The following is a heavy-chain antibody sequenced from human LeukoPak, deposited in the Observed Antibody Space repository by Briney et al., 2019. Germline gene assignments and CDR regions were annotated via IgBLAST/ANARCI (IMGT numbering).Heavy chain of an antibody. Sequence: AGGSLRLSCAASGFTFDDHSMDWVRHVPGKGLEGVSGISWNSDIIDYADSVNGRFTISRDNAKNSLYLQMNSLRGEDTALYYCAKGYSSTWAVYFQHWGQGTLVTVSS. J-gene: IGHJ1*01. D-gene: IGHD6-13*01. CDR2: ISWNSDII. CDR3: AKGYSSTWAVYFQH. CDR1: GFTFDDHS. V-gene: IGHV3-9*01.